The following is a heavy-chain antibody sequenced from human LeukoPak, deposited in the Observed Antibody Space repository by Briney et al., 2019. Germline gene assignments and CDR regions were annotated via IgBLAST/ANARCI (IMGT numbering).Heavy chain of an antibody. D-gene: IGHD5-18*01. J-gene: IGHJ4*02. CDR2: IYPDGNT. Sequence: GGSLRLSCAASGFTFSSYAMHWVRQAPGKGLEWVSMIYPDGNTFYTNSVKGRFTISRDNSKNTLDLQMSSLRAEDTAVYYCARRGHGYGSPFDYWGQGTLVTVSS. CDR1: GFTFSSYA. V-gene: IGHV3-66*04. CDR3: ARRGHGYGSPFDY.